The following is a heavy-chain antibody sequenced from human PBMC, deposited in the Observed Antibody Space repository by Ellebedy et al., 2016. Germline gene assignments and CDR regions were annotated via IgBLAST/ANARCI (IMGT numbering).Heavy chain of an antibody. CDR3: VRGRVVRLGELSTF. CDR1: GFTFSDYY. V-gene: IGHV3-11*01. Sequence: GESLKISXAASGFTFSDYYMIWIRQAPGKGLEWVSWISDSGTSTYSADSVKGRFTISRDNAKNSLYLQMNSLRAEDTAMYYCVRGRVVRLGELSTFWGQGALVTVSS. J-gene: IGHJ4*02. D-gene: IGHD3-16*02. CDR2: ISDSGTST.